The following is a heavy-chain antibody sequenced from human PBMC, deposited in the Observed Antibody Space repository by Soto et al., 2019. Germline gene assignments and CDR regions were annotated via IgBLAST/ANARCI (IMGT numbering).Heavy chain of an antibody. CDR2: ISWNSGSI. D-gene: IGHD3-16*01. J-gene: IGHJ4*02. Sequence: EVQLVESGGGLVQPGRSLRLSCAASGFTFDDYAMHWVRQAPGKGLEWVSGISWNSGSIGYADSVKGRFTISRDNAKNSLYLQMNSLRAEDTALYYCAKDPGDGYFDYWGQGTLVTVSS. V-gene: IGHV3-9*01. CDR1: GFTFDDYA. CDR3: AKDPGDGYFDY.